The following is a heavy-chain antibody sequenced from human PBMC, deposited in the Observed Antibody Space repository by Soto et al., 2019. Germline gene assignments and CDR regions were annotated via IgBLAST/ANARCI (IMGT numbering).Heavy chain of an antibody. CDR3: AREGGGSSKYFHH. CDR2: INPNSGGT. CDR1: GYSFTGYN. V-gene: IGHV1-2*06. D-gene: IGHD6-6*01. J-gene: IGHJ1*01. Sequence: ASVKVSCKASGYSFTGYNIHWVRQAPGQGLEWMGRINPNSGGTNYAQKFQGRVTMTRDTSITTAYMELRSDDTAVYYCAREGGGSSKYFHHWGQGTLVTVSS.